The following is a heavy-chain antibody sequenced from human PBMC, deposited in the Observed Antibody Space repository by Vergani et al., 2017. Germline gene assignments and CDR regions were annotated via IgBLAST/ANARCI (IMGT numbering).Heavy chain of an antibody. CDR3: AGAKKATTGWGYYYYYYMDV. V-gene: IGHV1-69*01. J-gene: IGHJ6*03. CDR1: GGTFSSYA. Sequence: QVQLVQSGAEVKKPGSPVKVSCKASGGTFSSYAISWVRQAPGQGLDWMGGIIPIFGTANYAQKFQGRVTITADESTSTAYMELSSLRSEDTAVYYCAGAKKATTGWGYYYYYYMDVWGKGTTVTVSS. D-gene: IGHD4-11*01. CDR2: IIPIFGTA.